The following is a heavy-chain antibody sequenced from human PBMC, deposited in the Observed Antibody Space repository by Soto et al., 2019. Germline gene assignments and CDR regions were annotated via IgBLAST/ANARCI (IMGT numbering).Heavy chain of an antibody. CDR1: GFTFSSYA. D-gene: IGHD5-18*01. CDR2: ISGSGGST. Sequence: GGSLRLSCAASGFTFSSYAMSWVRQAPGKGLEWVSAISGSGGSTYYADSVKGRFAISRDNSKNTLYLQMSSLRAEDTAVYYCAKVMVKNWFDPWGQGTLVTVSS. J-gene: IGHJ5*02. V-gene: IGHV3-23*01. CDR3: AKVMVKNWFDP.